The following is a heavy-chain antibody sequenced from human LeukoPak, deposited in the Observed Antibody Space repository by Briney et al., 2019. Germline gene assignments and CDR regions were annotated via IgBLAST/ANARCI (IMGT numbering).Heavy chain of an antibody. Sequence: SETLSLTCAVYGGSFSGYYWGWIRQPPGKGLEWIGSIYYSGSTYYNPSLKSRVTISVDTSKNQFSLKLSSATAADTAVCYCARLGITGTTFFWFDPWGQGTLVTVSS. J-gene: IGHJ5*02. D-gene: IGHD1-20*01. V-gene: IGHV4-34*01. CDR2: IYYSGST. CDR3: ARLGITGTTFFWFDP. CDR1: GGSFSGYY.